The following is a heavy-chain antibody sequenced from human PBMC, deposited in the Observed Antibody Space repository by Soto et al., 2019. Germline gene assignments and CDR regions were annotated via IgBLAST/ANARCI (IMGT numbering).Heavy chain of an antibody. CDR2: IVVGSGNT. CDR3: AAAQTYYYDSSGYPALDY. Sequence: GASVKVSCKASGFTFTSSAVQWVRQARGQRLEWIGWIVVGSGNTNYAQKFQERVTITRDMSTSTAYMELGSLRSEDTAVYYCAAAQTYYYDSSGYPALDYWGQGTLVTVSS. V-gene: IGHV1-58*01. D-gene: IGHD3-22*01. CDR1: GFTFTSSA. J-gene: IGHJ4*02.